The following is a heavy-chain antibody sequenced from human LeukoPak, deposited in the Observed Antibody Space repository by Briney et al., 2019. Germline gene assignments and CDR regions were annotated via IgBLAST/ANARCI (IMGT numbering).Heavy chain of an antibody. J-gene: IGHJ4*02. D-gene: IGHD2-2*01. V-gene: IGHV3-43D*03. CDR1: GFTFDDYA. Sequence: GGSLRLSCAASGFTFDDYAMHWVRQAPGKGLEWVSLISWDGGSTYYADSVKGRFTISRDNSKNTLYLQMNSLRAEDTAVYYCAKEGLLHCSSTSCYSDYWGQGTLVTVSS. CDR2: ISWDGGST. CDR3: AKEGLLHCSSTSCYSDY.